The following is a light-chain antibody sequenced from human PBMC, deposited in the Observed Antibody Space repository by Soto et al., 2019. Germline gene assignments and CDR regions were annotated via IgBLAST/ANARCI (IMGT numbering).Light chain of an antibody. J-gene: IGLJ1*01. Sequence: QSVLTQPASVSGSPGQSITISCTGTSSDVGGYNYVSWYQRHPGKAPKLMIYDVSNRPSGVSNRFSGSKSGNMASLAISGLQAEDEADYYCSSYTSSSPLFVFGTGTKVTVL. CDR1: SSDVGGYNY. V-gene: IGLV2-14*01. CDR3: SSYTSSSPLFV. CDR2: DVS.